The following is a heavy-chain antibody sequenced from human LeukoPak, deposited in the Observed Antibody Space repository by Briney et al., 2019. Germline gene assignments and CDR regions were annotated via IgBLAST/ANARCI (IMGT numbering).Heavy chain of an antibody. V-gene: IGHV3-23*01. CDR3: AKGPTISLLWFDY. Sequence: GGSLGLSCAASGFTFSSFAMTWVRQAPGKGLEWVSAISGSGGSTYYADSVKGRFTISRDNSKNTLYLQMNSLRAEDTAVYYCAKGPTISLLWFDYWGQGTLVTVSS. CDR1: GFTFSSFA. D-gene: IGHD2-15*01. J-gene: IGHJ4*02. CDR2: ISGSGGST.